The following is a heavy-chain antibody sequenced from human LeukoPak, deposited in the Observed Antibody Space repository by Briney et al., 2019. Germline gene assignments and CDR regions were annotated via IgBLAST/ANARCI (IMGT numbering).Heavy chain of an antibody. J-gene: IGHJ6*03. CDR2: ISSSGNTM. CDR3: ARRSWGLSGYYYYYYMDV. CDR1: VFTLSDYH. Sequence: GGSPRLSCAASVFTLSDYHINWIPHSPGEGLEWVSYISSSGNTMYYADSVKGRFTVSRDNAKNSLYLQMNSLRAEDTAVYYCARRSWGLSGYYYYYYMDVWGNGTTVTVSS. D-gene: IGHD2-21*01. V-gene: IGHV3-11*01.